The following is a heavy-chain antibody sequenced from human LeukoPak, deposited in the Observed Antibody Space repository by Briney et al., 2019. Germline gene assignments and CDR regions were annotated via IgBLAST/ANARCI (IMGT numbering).Heavy chain of an antibody. V-gene: IGHV3-30*18. CDR3: AKEGEYCSGGSCRRGYYFDY. CDR1: GFTFSSYG. Sequence: GGSLRLSCAASGFTFSSYGMHWVRQALGKGLEWVAVISYDGSNKYYADSVKGRFTISRDNSKNTLYLQMNSLRAEDTAVYYCAKEGEYCSGGSCRRGYYFDYWGQGTLVTVSS. J-gene: IGHJ4*02. D-gene: IGHD2-15*01. CDR2: ISYDGSNK.